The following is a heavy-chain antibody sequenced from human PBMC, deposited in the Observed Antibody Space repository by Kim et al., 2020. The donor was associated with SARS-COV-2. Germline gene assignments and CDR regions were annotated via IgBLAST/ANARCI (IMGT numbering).Heavy chain of an antibody. J-gene: IGHJ4*02. Sequence: NYARKLQGRVTMTTDTSTSTAYMELRSLRSDDTAVYYCARAGCTSCDFDYWGQGTLVTVSS. D-gene: IGHD2-2*01. CDR3: ARAGCTSCDFDY. V-gene: IGHV1-18*01.